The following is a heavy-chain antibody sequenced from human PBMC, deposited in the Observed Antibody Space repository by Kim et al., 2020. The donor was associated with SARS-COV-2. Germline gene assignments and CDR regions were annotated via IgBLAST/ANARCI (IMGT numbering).Heavy chain of an antibody. J-gene: IGHJ3*02. CDR1: GYTFTSYA. V-gene: IGHV1-3*01. D-gene: IGHD1-26*01. CDR2: INAGNGNT. Sequence: ASVKVSCKASGYTFTSYAMHWVRQAPGQRLEWMGWINAGNGNTKYSQKFQGRVTITRDTSASTAYMELSSLRSEDTAVYYCASSRWSSSGSYYRAFDIWGQGTMVTVSS. CDR3: ASSRWSSSGSYYRAFDI.